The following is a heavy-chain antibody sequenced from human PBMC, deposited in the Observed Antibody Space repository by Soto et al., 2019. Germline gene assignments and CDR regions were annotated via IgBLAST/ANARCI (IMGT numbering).Heavy chain of an antibody. CDR1: GFTFSSYS. D-gene: IGHD2-15*01. CDR3: ARDKGRSPLDY. CDR2: ISSSSRTI. J-gene: IGHJ4*02. Sequence: EVQLVESGGGLVQPGGSLRLYCAASGFTFSSYSMNWARQAPGKGLEWISYISSSSRTIYYPDSVKGRFTISRDNAKNSLYLQMNSLRAEDTAVYYGARDKGRSPLDYWGQGTLVTLSS. V-gene: IGHV3-48*01.